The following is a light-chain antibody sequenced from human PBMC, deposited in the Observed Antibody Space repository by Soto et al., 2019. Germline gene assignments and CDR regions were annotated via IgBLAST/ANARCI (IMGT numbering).Light chain of an antibody. J-gene: IGLJ2*01. CDR2: DVS. CDR3: SSYTSSSTLTV. Sequence: QSALTQPASVSGPPGQSITISCTGTSSDVGAYNYVSWYQQHPGKAPKLMIYDVSNRPSGVSNRFSGSKSGNTASLTISGLQAEDEADYYCSSYTSSSTLTVFGGGTKVTVL. CDR1: SSDVGAYNY. V-gene: IGLV2-14*01.